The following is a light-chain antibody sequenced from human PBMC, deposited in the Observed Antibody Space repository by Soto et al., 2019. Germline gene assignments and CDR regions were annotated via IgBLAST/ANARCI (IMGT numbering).Light chain of an antibody. CDR3: QQYGNSPRT. J-gene: IGKJ1*01. V-gene: IGKV3-20*01. CDR1: QRVNSDY. Sequence: EIVLTQSPGTLSLSPGERATLTCRASQRVNSDYLAWYQQKPGQAHRLLISGASNRATGIPDRFSGGGSGTDFTLTITRLEPEDFAVYYCQQYGNSPRTFGQGTKVEI. CDR2: GAS.